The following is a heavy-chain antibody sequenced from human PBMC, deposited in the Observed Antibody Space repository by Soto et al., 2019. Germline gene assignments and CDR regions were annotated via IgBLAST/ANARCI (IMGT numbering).Heavy chain of an antibody. CDR2: IKRNTDGGTT. V-gene: IGHV3-15*01. Sequence: EVQLVESGGGLVKPGGSLRISCAASGFTFSNAWMSWVRQAPGKGLEWVGRIKRNTDGGTTDYAAPVKGRFTISRDDSKNTLSLQMNSLKNEDTAVYFCTTGLSSGYYNFDYWGQGTLVTVSS. CDR3: TTGLSSGYYNFDY. J-gene: IGHJ4*02. CDR1: GFTFSNAW. D-gene: IGHD3-22*01.